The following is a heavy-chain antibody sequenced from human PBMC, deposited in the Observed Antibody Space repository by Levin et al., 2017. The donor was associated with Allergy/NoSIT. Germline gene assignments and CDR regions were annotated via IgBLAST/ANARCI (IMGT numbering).Heavy chain of an antibody. V-gene: IGHV3-74*01. CDR1: GFTFSSYW. D-gene: IGHD5-24*01. CDR2: INSDGSST. CDR3: ASGGLRDGDNPLNY. J-gene: IGHJ4*02. Sequence: PGESLKISCAASGFTFSSYWMHWVRQAPGKGLVWVSRINSDGSSTTYADSVKGRFTISRDNAKNSLYLQMNSLRAEDTAVYYCASGGLRDGDNPLNYWGQGTLVTVSS.